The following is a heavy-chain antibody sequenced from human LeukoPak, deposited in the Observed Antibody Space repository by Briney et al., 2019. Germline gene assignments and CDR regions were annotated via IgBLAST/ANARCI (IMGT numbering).Heavy chain of an antibody. Sequence: SGTLSLTCAVYGGSFSGYYWSWIRQPPGKGLEWIGEINHSGSTNYNPSLKSRVTISVDTSKNQFSLKLSSVTAADTAVYYCARTKGYSYGYSYFQHWGQGTLVTVSS. V-gene: IGHV4-34*01. CDR2: INHSGST. CDR3: ARTKGYSYGYSYFQH. CDR1: GGSFSGYY. D-gene: IGHD5-18*01. J-gene: IGHJ1*01.